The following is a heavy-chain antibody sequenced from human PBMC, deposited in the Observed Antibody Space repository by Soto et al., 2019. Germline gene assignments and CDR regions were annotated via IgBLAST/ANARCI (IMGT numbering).Heavy chain of an antibody. D-gene: IGHD6-6*01. CDR1: GDSISSYY. J-gene: IGHJ2*01. CDR3: AREMEGAQLPAPHWYFDL. V-gene: IGHV4-59*01. CDR2: IYYSGST. Sequence: SETLSLTCTVSGDSISSYYWSWIRQPPGKGLEWIGYIYYSGSTNYNPSLKSRVTISVDTSKNQFSLKLSSVTAADTAVYYCAREMEGAQLPAPHWYFDLWGRGTLVTVSS.